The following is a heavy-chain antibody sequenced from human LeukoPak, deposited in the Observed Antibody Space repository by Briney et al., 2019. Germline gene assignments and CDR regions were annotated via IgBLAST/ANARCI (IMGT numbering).Heavy chain of an antibody. CDR2: YYNSANT. V-gene: IGHV4-39*01. D-gene: IGHD5-12*01. CDR3: ARHSRSAYTGYENAFDI. J-gene: IGHJ3*02. Sequence: SETLSLTCTVSGDSISSSSYCWDWIRQPPGKGLEWIGNYYNSANTHYNPSLKTRITMSVDTSKNQFSLKLNSVTAADTGIYYCARHSRSAYTGYENAFDIWGQGTMVTVSS. CDR1: GDSISSSSYC.